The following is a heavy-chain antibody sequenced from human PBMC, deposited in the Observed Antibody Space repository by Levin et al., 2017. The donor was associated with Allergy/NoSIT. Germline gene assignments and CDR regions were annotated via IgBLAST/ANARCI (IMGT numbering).Heavy chain of an antibody. CDR1: GFTFSSYW. J-gene: IGHJ6*02. CDR3: ARDNTRLLEWFRHYYGMDV. V-gene: IGHV3-7*01. Sequence: GGSLRLSCAASGFTFSSYWMSWVRQAPGKGLEWVANIKQDGSEKYYVDSVKGRFTISRDNAKNSLYLQMNSLRAEDTAVYYCARDNTRLLEWFRHYYGMDVWGQGTTVTVSS. CDR2: IKQDGSEK. D-gene: IGHD3-3*01.